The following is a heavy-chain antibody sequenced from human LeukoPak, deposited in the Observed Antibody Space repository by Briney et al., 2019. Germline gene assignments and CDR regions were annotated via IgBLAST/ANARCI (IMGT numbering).Heavy chain of an antibody. Sequence: PGGSLRLSRAASGFTFSNAWMNWVRQAPGKGLEWVANIKQDESEKYYVDSVKGRFTISRDNAKNSLYLQMNSLRAEDTAVYYCAREMYYSDTGGPDAFDIWGQGTMVTVSS. D-gene: IGHD3-22*01. CDR3: AREMYYSDTGGPDAFDI. CDR1: GFTFSNAW. V-gene: IGHV3-7*03. CDR2: IKQDESEK. J-gene: IGHJ3*02.